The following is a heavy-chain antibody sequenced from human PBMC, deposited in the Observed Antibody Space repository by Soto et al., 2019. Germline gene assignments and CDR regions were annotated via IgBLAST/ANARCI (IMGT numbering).Heavy chain of an antibody. CDR1: GYTFTGYY. V-gene: IGHV1-2*04. CDR3: ARDAGEGVWSGYSHFDY. CDR2: INPNSGGT. Sequence: ASVKVSCKASGYTFTGYYMHWVRQAPGQGLEWMGWINPNSGGTNYAQKFQGWVTMTRDTSISTAYMELSRLRSDDTAVYYCARDAGEGVWSGYSHFDYWGQGTLVTVSS. J-gene: IGHJ4*02. D-gene: IGHD3-3*01.